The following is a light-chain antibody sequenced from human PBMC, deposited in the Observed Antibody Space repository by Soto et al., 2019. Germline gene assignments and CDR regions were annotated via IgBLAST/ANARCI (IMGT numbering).Light chain of an antibody. CDR3: SSYTSSSTLLYV. V-gene: IGLV2-14*01. Sequence: QSALTQPASVSGSPGQSITISCTGTSSDVGGYNYVSWYQQHPGKAPKLMIYEVSNRPSGVSNRVSGSKSGNTASLTISWLQAEDEADYYCSSYTSSSTLLYVFGTGTQLTVL. J-gene: IGLJ1*01. CDR1: SSDVGGYNY. CDR2: EVS.